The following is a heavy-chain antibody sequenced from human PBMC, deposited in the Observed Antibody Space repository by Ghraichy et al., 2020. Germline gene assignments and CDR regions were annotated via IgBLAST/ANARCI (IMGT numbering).Heavy chain of an antibody. V-gene: IGHV4-39*01. CDR1: GGSISSSSYY. CDR2: IYYSGST. Sequence: SETLSLTCTVSGGSISSSSYYWGWIRQPPGKGLEWIGSIYYSGSTYYNPSLKSRVTISVDTSKNQFSLKLSSVTAADTAVYYCARGELGSSGWYSHSTFDYWGQGTLVTVSS. CDR3: ARGELGSSGWYSHSTFDY. D-gene: IGHD6-19*01. J-gene: IGHJ4*02.